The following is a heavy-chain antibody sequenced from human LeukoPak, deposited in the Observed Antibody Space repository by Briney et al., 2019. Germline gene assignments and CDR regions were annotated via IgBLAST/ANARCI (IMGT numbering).Heavy chain of an antibody. CDR1: GFTFDDYA. J-gene: IGHJ5*02. V-gene: IGHV3-9*01. CDR2: ISWNSGSI. Sequence: GRSLRLSCAASGFTFDDYAMHWVRQAPGKGLEWVSGISWNSGSIGYADSVKGRFTISRDNAKNSLYLQMNSLRAEDTALYYCAKAPLGQTDAPNWFDPWGQGTLVTVSS. CDR3: AKAPLGQTDAPNWFDP.